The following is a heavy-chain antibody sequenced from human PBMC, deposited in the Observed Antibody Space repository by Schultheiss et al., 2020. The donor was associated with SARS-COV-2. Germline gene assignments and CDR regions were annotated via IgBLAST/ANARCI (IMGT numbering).Heavy chain of an antibody. J-gene: IGHJ4*02. CDR1: GGTFSSYA. V-gene: IGHV1-69*06. CDR3: ATGRTITIFFDY. CDR2: IIPIFGTA. D-gene: IGHD3-3*01. Sequence: SVKVSCKASGGTFSSYAISWVRQAPGKGLEWMGGIIPIFGTANYEQKFQGRVTITADKSTSTAYMELSSLRSEDTAVYYCATGRTITIFFDYWGQGTLVTVSS.